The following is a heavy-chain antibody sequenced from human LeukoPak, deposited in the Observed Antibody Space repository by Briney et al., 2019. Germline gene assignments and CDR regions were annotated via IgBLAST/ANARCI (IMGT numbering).Heavy chain of an antibody. CDR1: GFTFSNYA. CDR3: AKWGDYDVLTGYYVSDY. V-gene: IGHV3-23*01. D-gene: IGHD3-9*01. J-gene: IGHJ4*02. CDR2: ITGGGSGI. Sequence: GGSLRLSCAASGFTFSNYAMSWVRQAPGKGLEWVSAITGGGSGIYYADSMKSRFTISRDNSKNTLYLQMNSLRAEDTAVYYCAKWGDYDVLTGYYVSDYWGQGTLVTVSS.